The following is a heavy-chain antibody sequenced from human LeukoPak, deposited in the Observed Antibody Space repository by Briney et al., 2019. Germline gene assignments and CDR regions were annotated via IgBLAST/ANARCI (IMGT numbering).Heavy chain of an antibody. CDR2: IYYSGNT. CDR3: ARLNQGNRFDY. CDR1: GRSISSSSFY. D-gene: IGHD1-14*01. V-gene: IGHV4-39*01. Sequence: PSDTQSLIYTVSGRSISSSSFYWAWIRQPPGKGLELIGRIYYSGNTYYNPSLKSRVTISVDTSKNQFSLKLSSVTAADTAVYYCARLNQGNRFDYWGQGTLVTVSS. J-gene: IGHJ4*02.